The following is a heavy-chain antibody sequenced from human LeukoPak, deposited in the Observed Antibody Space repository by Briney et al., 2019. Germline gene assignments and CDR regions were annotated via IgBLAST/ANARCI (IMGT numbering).Heavy chain of an antibody. D-gene: IGHD4-17*01. J-gene: IGHJ4*02. CDR3: ARDDYGDWPPLFDY. CDR1: GFTFSAFA. Sequence: GGSLRLSCAASGFTFSAFAMNWVRQAPGKGLEWVSFISRSDGTAYYADSVKGRFTISRDNSKNTLYLQMNSLRAGDTAQYSCARDDYGDWPPLFDYWGQGTLVTVSS. V-gene: IGHV3-23*01. CDR2: ISRSDGTA.